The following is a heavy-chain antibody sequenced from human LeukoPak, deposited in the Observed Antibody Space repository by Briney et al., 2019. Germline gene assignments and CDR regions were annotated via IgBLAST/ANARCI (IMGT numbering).Heavy chain of an antibody. Sequence: PGRSLRLSCAASGFTFSSYTMHWVRQAPGKRLEWVAVISYDGSNKYYADSVKGRFTISRDNSKNTLYLQMNSLRAEDTAVYYCARGLHYYYYGMDVWGQGTTVTVSS. J-gene: IGHJ6*02. CDR1: GFTFSSYT. D-gene: IGHD3-10*01. V-gene: IGHV3-30-3*01. CDR3: ARGLHYYYYGMDV. CDR2: ISYDGSNK.